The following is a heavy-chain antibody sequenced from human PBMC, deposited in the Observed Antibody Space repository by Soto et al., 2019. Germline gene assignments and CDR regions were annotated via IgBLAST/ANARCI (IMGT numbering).Heavy chain of an antibody. CDR1: GGSISSGCYS. V-gene: IGHV4-61*01. CDR2: ISYSGST. J-gene: IGHJ5*02. Sequence: SETLSLTCAVSGGSISSGCYSWSWIRQPPGKGLEWIGYISYSGSTNYNPSLKSRVTISFDASKNEISLQVRSATAADAAVYYCARDLKEYCSDGKCNWFDPWGQGTLVTVSS. CDR3: ARDLKEYCSDGKCNWFDP. D-gene: IGHD2-15*01.